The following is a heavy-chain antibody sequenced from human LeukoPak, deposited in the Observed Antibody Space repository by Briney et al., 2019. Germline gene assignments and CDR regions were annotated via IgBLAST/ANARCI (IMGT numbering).Heavy chain of an antibody. CDR3: ARAAIDTSGYYSFDY. CDR2: TYYRSKWYN. Sequence: SQTLSLTCAMSGDSVSSNSATWIWIRQSPSRGLEWLGRTYYRSKWYNDYAVSVKSRTTINPDTSKNQFSLQLNSVTPEDTAVYYCARAAIDTSGYYSFDYWGQGTLVTVSS. V-gene: IGHV6-1*01. D-gene: IGHD3-22*01. J-gene: IGHJ4*02. CDR1: GDSVSSNSAT.